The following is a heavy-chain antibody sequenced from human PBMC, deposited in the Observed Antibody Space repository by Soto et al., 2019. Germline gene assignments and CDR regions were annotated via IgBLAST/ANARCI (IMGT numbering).Heavy chain of an antibody. D-gene: IGHD3-22*01. Sequence: QVQLVQSGAEVKKPGSSVKVSCKASGSTFSSYALSWVRQAPGQGVEWMGGIITIFGTANYAQKFQGSVTITADESTSTAYMELSSLRSEDTAVYYCARDGARYDSSLSGDFDIWGQGAMVTVS. CDR1: GSTFSSYA. CDR3: ARDGARYDSSLSGDFDI. J-gene: IGHJ3*02. V-gene: IGHV1-69*12. CDR2: IITIFGTA.